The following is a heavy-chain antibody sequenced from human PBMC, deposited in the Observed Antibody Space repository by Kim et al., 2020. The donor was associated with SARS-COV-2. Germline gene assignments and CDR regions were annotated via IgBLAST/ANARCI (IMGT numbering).Heavy chain of an antibody. V-gene: IGHV3-30-3*01. CDR2: ISYDGSNK. CDR3: ARDGDSSSWYGAGYYYYGMDV. D-gene: IGHD6-13*01. J-gene: IGHJ6*02. CDR1: GFTFSSYA. Sequence: GGSLRLSCAASGFTFSSYAMHWVRQAPGKGLEWVAVISYDGSNKYYADSVKGRFTISRDNSKNTLYLQMNSLRAEDTAVYYCARDGDSSSWYGAGYYYYGMDVWGQGTTVTVSS.